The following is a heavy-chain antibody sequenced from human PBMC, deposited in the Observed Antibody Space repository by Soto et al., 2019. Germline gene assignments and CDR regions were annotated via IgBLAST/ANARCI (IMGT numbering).Heavy chain of an antibody. CDR1: GGSISSGDYY. Sequence: PSETLSLTCTVSGGSISSGDYYWSWIRQPPGKGLEWIGYIYYSGSTYYNPSLKSRVTISVDTSKNQFSLNLSSVTAADTAVYFCARVVWFGELYSPQYYFDYWGQGTLVTVSS. D-gene: IGHD3-10*01. CDR3: ARVVWFGELYSPQYYFDY. CDR2: IYYSGST. J-gene: IGHJ4*02. V-gene: IGHV4-30-4*01.